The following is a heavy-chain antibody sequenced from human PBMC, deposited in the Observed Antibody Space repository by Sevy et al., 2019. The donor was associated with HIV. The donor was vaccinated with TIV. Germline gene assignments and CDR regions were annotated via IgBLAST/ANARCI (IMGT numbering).Heavy chain of an antibody. CDR3: TREAKQQLSQYFFDF. D-gene: IGHD6-13*01. J-gene: IGHJ4*02. V-gene: IGHV1-3*01. Sequence: ASVKVSCKASGYLFISFVMRWVRQAPGQGLEWVGWINVGNGNTKYSQKFQDRVTITRDASTSTTYMELTSLTSEDTAIYYCTREAKQQLSQYFFDFWGQGTLVTVSS. CDR1: GYLFISFV. CDR2: INVGNGNT.